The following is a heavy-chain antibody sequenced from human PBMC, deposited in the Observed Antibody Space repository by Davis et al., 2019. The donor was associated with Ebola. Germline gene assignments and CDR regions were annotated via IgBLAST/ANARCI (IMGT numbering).Heavy chain of an antibody. CDR2: IYPGDSDT. V-gene: IGHV5-51*01. CDR1: GYSLTSYR. J-gene: IGHJ5*02. D-gene: IGHD2-2*02. CDR3: ARQYCSSTSCYIARWFDP. Sequence: GESLKISCKGSGYSLTSYRIGRVRQMPGKGLEWMGIIYPGDSDTRYSPSFQGQLTISADKSISTAYLQWSSLKASDTAMYYCARQYCSSTSCYIARWFDPWGQGTLVTVSS.